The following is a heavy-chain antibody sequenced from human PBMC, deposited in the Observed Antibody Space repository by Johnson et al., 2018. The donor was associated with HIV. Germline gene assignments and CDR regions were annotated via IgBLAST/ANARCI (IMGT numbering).Heavy chain of an antibody. V-gene: IGHV3-13*01. Sequence: VQLVESGGGLVQPGGSLRLSCAASGFTFSSYDMHWVRQATGKGLEWVSAIGTAGDTYYPGSVKGRFTISRENAKNSLYLQMNSLRTEDTGVYYCARREVVFGSYDNWDAFDIWGQGTMVTVSS. CDR1: GFTFSSYD. J-gene: IGHJ3*02. CDR3: ARREVVFGSYDNWDAFDI. CDR2: IGTAGDT. D-gene: IGHD1-1*01.